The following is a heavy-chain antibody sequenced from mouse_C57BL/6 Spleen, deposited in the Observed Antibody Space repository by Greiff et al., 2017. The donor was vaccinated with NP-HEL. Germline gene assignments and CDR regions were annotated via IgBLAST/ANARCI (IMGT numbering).Heavy chain of an antibody. CDR3: ARFYGNYVGVDY. CDR2: IYPSDSET. D-gene: IGHD2-1*01. V-gene: IGHV1-61*01. J-gene: IGHJ4*01. Sequence: QVQLQQPGAELVRPGSSVKLSCKASGYTFTSYWMDWVKQRPGQGLEWIGNIYPSDSETHYNQKFKDKATLTVDKSSSTAYMQLSSLTSEDSAVYYCARFYGNYVGVDYWGQGTSVTVSS. CDR1: GYTFTSYW.